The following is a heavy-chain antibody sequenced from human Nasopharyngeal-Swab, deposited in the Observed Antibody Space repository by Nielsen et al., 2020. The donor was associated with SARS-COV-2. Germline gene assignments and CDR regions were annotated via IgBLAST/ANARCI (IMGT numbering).Heavy chain of an antibody. CDR3: AGLSAGDAFDI. V-gene: IGHV1-2*06. CDR1: GYTFTGYY. Sequence: ASVKVSCKASGYTFTGYYLHWVRQAPGQGLEWMGRINPNSGGTNYAQKFQGRVTMTRDTSISTAYMELSRLRSDDTAVYYCAGLSAGDAFDIWGQGTMVTVSS. J-gene: IGHJ3*02. CDR2: INPNSGGT.